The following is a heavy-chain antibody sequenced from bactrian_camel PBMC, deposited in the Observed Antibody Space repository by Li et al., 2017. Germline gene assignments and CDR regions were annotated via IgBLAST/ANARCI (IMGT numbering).Heavy chain of an antibody. CDR2: IHGDSSS. J-gene: IGHJ4*01. CDR3: ATSPWLWVGLY. D-gene: IGHD3*01. V-gene: IGHV3S68*01. Sequence: HVQLVESGGGSVQAGGSLTLSCAASGASYSSSYCVGWFRQAPGKELEGVAIIHGDSSSNYEDSVEGRFTISRDNAKNTLYLQMNSLKTEDTAVYYCATSPWLWVGLYWGQGTQVTVS. CDR1: GASYSSSYC.